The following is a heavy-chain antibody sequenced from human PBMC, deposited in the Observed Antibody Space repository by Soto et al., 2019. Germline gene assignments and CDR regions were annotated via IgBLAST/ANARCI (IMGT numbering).Heavy chain of an antibody. D-gene: IGHD2-8*02. Sequence: GGSLRLSCAASGFSFSSYGMNWVRQAPGKGLEWLANINEDGSEMHYVDSVKGRFTSSRDNAKSSLYLQMNSLRAEDTAVYYCVRALRATPGLDSWGQGTLVTVSS. CDR1: GFSFSSYG. CDR3: VRALRATPGLDS. CDR2: INEDGSEM. V-gene: IGHV3-7*05. J-gene: IGHJ4*02.